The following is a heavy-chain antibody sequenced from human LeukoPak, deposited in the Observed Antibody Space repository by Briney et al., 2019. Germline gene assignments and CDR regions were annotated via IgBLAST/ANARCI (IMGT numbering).Heavy chain of an antibody. D-gene: IGHD2-2*01. V-gene: IGHV1-46*01. Sequence: GASVKVSCKASGYTFTSYYLHWVRQAPGQGLEWMGLINPSGSSTSITQKFQGRVTMTRDTSTSTVYMELSSLRSEDTAVYYCARGYCYNSNCYGNFDFWGQGTLVTVSS. J-gene: IGHJ4*02. CDR3: ARGYCYNSNCYGNFDF. CDR2: INPSGSST. CDR1: GYTFTSYY.